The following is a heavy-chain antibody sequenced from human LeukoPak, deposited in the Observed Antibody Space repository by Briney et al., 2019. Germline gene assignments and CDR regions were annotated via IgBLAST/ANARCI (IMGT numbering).Heavy chain of an antibody. CDR1: GFTFTSYW. D-gene: IGHD3-9*01. CDR3: ARIVFLTGYYIDY. V-gene: IGHV3-7*01. CDR2: IKQDGSEK. Sequence: GGSLRLSCAASGFTFTSYWMSWVRRAPGKGLEWVANIKQDGSEKFYVDSVKGRFTISRENAKNSLYLQMNSLRAEDTAVYYCARIVFLTGYYIDYWGQGTLVTVSS. J-gene: IGHJ4*02.